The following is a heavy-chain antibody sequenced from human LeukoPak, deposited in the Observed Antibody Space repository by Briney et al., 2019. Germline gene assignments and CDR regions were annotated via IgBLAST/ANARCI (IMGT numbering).Heavy chain of an antibody. J-gene: IGHJ6*03. CDR1: GHTFTGYY. CDR2: INPNSGGT. Sequence: ASVKVSCKASGHTFTGYYIHWVRQAPGQGLEWMGWINPNSGGTNYAQKFQGRVTMTRDTSISTAYMELSRLRSDDTAVYYCARDSASGSGSYYLDYYYYMDVWGKGTTVTISS. CDR3: ARDSASGSGSYYLDYYYYMDV. D-gene: IGHD3-10*01. V-gene: IGHV1-2*02.